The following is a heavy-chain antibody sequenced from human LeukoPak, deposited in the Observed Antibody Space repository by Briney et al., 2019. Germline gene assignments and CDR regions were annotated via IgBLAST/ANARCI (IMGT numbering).Heavy chain of an antibody. V-gene: IGHV3-21*04. D-gene: IGHD4-17*01. Sequence: GGSLRLSCAASGFTFSSYSMNWVRQAPGKGLEWVSSISSSSSYIYYADSVKGRFTISRDNAKNSLYLQMNSLRAEDTAVYYCARDRLPTVTTRAHWYFDLWGRGTLVTVSS. CDR1: GFTFSSYS. CDR3: ARDRLPTVTTRAHWYFDL. J-gene: IGHJ2*01. CDR2: ISSSSSYI.